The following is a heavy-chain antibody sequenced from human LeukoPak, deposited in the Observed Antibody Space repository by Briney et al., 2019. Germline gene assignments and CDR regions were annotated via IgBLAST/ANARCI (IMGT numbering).Heavy chain of an antibody. CDR3: ARGQVPAARGYNWFDP. D-gene: IGHD2-2*01. V-gene: IGHV4-34*01. Sequence: SETLSLTCAVYGGSFNDYYWNWIRQPPGKGLEWIGEINARGDTNYNPSLKSRVTISVDTSKKQFSLRLTSMIAADTALYYCARGQVPAARGYNWFDPWGQGTLVTVSS. J-gene: IGHJ5*02. CDR2: INARGDT. CDR1: GGSFNDYY.